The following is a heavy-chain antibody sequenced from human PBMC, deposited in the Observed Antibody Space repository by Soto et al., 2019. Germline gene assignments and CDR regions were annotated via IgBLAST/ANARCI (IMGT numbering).Heavy chain of an antibody. D-gene: IGHD2-15*01. CDR2: ISTSGSAI. J-gene: IGHJ3*01. V-gene: IGHV3-48*03. CDR1: GFTFSNYE. Sequence: EVQLVESGGGLVQPGGSLRLSCAASGFTFSNYEMDWLRQAPGKGLEWISYISTSGSAILYADSVKGRFTISRDDAGSSLYLQMDSLRAEDTAVYYCAREICSGGRCYDTFDRWGQGTTVTVSS. CDR3: AREICSGGRCYDTFDR.